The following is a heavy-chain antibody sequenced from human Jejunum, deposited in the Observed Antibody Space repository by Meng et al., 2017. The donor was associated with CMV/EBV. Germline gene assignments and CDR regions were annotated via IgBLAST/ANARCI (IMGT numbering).Heavy chain of an antibody. CDR1: GGSVARGSNY. CDR3: ARQSPWNEPFDS. CDR2: VYYAGGT. J-gene: IGHJ4*02. Sequence: VAGGSVARGSNYWSWIRQAPGKGLEWIGYVYYAGGTDYNPSLKSRVPVSLTASKNQFSLKLSSVTAGDTALYFCARQSPWNEPFDSWGQGTLVTVSS. V-gene: IGHV4-61*01. D-gene: IGHD1-1*01.